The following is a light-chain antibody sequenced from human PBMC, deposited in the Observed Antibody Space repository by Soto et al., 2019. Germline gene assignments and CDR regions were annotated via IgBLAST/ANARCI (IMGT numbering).Light chain of an antibody. V-gene: IGKV3-15*01. CDR1: QSVSSN. J-gene: IGKJ4*01. CDR3: QQYDNWPPLT. CDR2: GAS. Sequence: EIVMTQSPATLSVSPGERATLSCRASQSVSSNLAWYQQKPGQAPRLLIYGASNRATGIPARFSGSGSGTEFTLTLSSLQSEDFAVYYCQQYDNWPPLTFGGGTKVEIK.